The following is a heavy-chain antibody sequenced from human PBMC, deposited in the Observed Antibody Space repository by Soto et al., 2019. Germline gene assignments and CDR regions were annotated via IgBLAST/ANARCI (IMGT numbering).Heavy chain of an antibody. CDR2: MNPNSGNT. CDR1: GYTFTSYD. Sequence: EASVKVSCKASGYTFTSYDINWVRQATGQGLEWMGWMNPNSGNTGYAQKFQGRVTMTRNTSISTAYMELSSLRSEDTAVYYCARDSSSARDYYYYGMDVWGQGTTVTVSS. D-gene: IGHD6-6*01. J-gene: IGHJ6*02. CDR3: ARDSSSARDYYYYGMDV. V-gene: IGHV1-8*01.